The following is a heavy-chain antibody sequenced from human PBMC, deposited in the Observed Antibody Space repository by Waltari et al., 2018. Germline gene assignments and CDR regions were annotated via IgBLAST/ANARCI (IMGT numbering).Heavy chain of an antibody. V-gene: IGHV3-20*04. Sequence: EVQLVESGGGLVQPGGSLRLSCAASGFTFDDYAMSWVRQAPGKGLEWVSGINWNGGSTGYADSVKGRFTISRDNAKNSLYLQMNSLRAEDTALYYCAAAAGRAEYFQHWGQGTLVTVSS. CDR1: GFTFDDYA. D-gene: IGHD6-13*01. CDR2: INWNGGST. J-gene: IGHJ1*01. CDR3: AAAAGRAEYFQH.